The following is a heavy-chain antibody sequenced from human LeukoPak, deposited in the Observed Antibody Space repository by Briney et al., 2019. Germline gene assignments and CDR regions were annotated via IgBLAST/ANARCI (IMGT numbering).Heavy chain of an antibody. J-gene: IGHJ6*03. Sequence: GESLKISCKGSGYSFTSYWIGWVRQMPGKGLEWMGIIYPGDSDTRYSPSFQGQVTISADKSVSTAYLQWSSLKASDTAMYYRARAICSSTSCYYMDVSGKGTTVTVSS. D-gene: IGHD2-2*01. CDR3: ARAICSSTSCYYMDV. V-gene: IGHV5-51*01. CDR1: GYSFTSYW. CDR2: IYPGDSDT.